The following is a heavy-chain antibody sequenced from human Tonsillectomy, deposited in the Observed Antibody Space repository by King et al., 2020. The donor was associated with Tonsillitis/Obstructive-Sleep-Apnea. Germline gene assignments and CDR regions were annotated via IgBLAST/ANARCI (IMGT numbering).Heavy chain of an antibody. V-gene: IGHV4-59*01. Sequence: QLQESGPGLVKPSETLSLTCTVSGGSISTYYWSWIRQPPGKGLEWIGYMYYSGNTNYNPSLKSRVTISVDTSKQQFSLKLSSVSAADTAVYYCARGLWFRDLYYYMDVWGKGTTVTVSS. CDR2: MYYSGNT. J-gene: IGHJ6*03. D-gene: IGHD3-10*01. CDR3: ARGLWFRDLYYYMDV. CDR1: GGSISTYY.